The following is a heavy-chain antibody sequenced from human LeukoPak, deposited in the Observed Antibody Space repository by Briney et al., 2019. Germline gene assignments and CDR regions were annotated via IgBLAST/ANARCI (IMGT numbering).Heavy chain of an antibody. CDR1: RYTFASYD. CDR2: IIPLLGIA. D-gene: IGHD4-11*01. J-gene: IGHJ4*02. CDR3: ARDDADSAYTDGDY. V-gene: IGHV1-69*04. Sequence: ASVKVSCKASRYTFASYDINWVRQATGQGLEWMGRIIPLLGIANYAQKFQGRVTIIADKSTSTAYMELSSLRSEDTAVYNCARDDADSAYTDGDYWGQGTLVTVSS.